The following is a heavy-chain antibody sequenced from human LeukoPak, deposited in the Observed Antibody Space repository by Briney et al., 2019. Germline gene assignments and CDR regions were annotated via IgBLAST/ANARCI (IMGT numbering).Heavy chain of an antibody. CDR1: GYTFTDIY. V-gene: IGHV1-2*02. Sequence: GASVTVSCTASGYTFTDIYIHWVRQAHAPGMEWKGLVNTNSGGRKYAQKFQARVTMTRDTSISKLYMELRRLRSEDTAIDYYSRAPHYNSLTGDRLFDYWGQGTVVTVSS. D-gene: IGHD3-9*01. CDR2: VNTNSGGR. CDR3: SRAPHYNSLTGDRLFDY. J-gene: IGHJ4*02.